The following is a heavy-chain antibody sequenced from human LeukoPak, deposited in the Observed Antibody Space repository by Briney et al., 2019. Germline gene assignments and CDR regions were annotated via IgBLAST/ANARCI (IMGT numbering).Heavy chain of an antibody. V-gene: IGHV4-38-2*01. CDR1: GYSISSGYY. J-gene: IGHJ4*02. CDR3: ARARDFDY. CDR2: IYHSGST. Sequence: SETLSLTXAVSGYSISSGYYWGWIRQPPGKGLEWIGSIYHSGSTYYNPSLKSRVTISVDTSKNQFSLKLSSVTAADTAVYYCARARDFDYWGQGTLVTVSS.